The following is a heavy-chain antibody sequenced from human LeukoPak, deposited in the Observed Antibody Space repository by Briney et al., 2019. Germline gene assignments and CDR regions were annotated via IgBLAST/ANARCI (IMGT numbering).Heavy chain of an antibody. D-gene: IGHD6-19*01. CDR3: ARDKVVGTGDAFDI. CDR1: GGSITSYY. CDR2: IHYSGST. Sequence: SETLSLTCSVSGGSITSYYWSWIRQSPGKGLEWIGYIHYSGSTNYNPSLKSRVTISGDTSKNQFSLRLSSVTAADTAVYYCARDKVVGTGDAFDIWGQGTMVTVSS. V-gene: IGHV4-59*01. J-gene: IGHJ3*02.